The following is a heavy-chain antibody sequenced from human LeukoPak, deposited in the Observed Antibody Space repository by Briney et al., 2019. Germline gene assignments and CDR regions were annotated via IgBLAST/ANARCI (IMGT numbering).Heavy chain of an antibody. CDR3: ARRTDY. V-gene: IGHV4-4*07. D-gene: IGHD1-14*01. CDR1: GSSMNNYY. CDR2: IYSSGST. Sequence: SETLSLTCTVSGSSMNNYYWNWIRQPAGKGLEWIGHIYSSGSTNYNPSLKSRVTMSIDTSKNQFSLKLSSVTAADTAVYYCARRTDYWGQGTLVTVSS. J-gene: IGHJ4*02.